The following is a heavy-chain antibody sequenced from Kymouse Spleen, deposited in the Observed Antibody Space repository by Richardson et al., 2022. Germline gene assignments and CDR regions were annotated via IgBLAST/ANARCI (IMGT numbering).Heavy chain of an antibody. J-gene: IGHJ6*02. CDR3: AKEIVVVPAARYYYYGMDV. V-gene: IGHV3-30*18. CDR1: GFTFSSYG. D-gene: IGHD2-2*02. Sequence: QVQLVESGGGVVQPGRSLRLSCAASGFTFSSYGMHWVRQAPGKGLEWVAVISYDGSNKYYADSVKGRFTISRDNSKNTLYLQMNSLRAEDTAVYYCAKEIVVVPAARYYYYGMDVWGQGTTVTVSS. CDR2: ISYDGSNK.